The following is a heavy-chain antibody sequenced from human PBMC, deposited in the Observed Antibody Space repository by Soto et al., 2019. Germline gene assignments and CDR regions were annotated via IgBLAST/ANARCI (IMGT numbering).Heavy chain of an antibody. Sequence: GGSLRLSCAASGFTFSSYAMSWVRQAPGKGLEWVSGISGSGGSTYYADSVKGRFTISRDNSKNTLYLQMNSLRAEDTAVYYCAKDNKGGYDILTGYYITGLLDYWGQGTLVTVSS. D-gene: IGHD3-9*01. CDR3: AKDNKGGYDILTGYYITGLLDY. CDR1: GFTFSSYA. CDR2: ISGSGGST. J-gene: IGHJ4*02. V-gene: IGHV3-23*01.